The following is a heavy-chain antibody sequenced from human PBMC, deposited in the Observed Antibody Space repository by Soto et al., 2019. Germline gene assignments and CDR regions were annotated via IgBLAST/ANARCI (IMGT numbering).Heavy chain of an antibody. Sequence: ASVKVSCKASGYTFTGYYMHWVRQAPGQGLEWMGWINPNSGGTNYAQKFQGWVTMTRDTSISTAYMELSRLRSDDTAVYYCARGGGIGYYYGMAVWGQGTTVTVSS. CDR2: INPNSGGT. CDR3: ARGGGIGYYYGMAV. V-gene: IGHV1-2*04. D-gene: IGHD2-15*01. J-gene: IGHJ6*02. CDR1: GYTFTGYY.